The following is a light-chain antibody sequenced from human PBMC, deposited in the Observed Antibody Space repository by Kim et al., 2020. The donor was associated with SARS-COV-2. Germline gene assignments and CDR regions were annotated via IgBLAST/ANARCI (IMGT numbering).Light chain of an antibody. J-gene: IGLJ3*02. V-gene: IGLV1-40*01. Sequence: QSVLTQPPSVSGAPGQRVTISCTGTSSNIGAGYDVHWYQHLPGTAPKLLIYANSNRPSGVPDRFSGSKSDTSASLAITGLQAEDEADYYCQSYDSSLSGSVFGGGTQLTVL. CDR2: ANS. CDR3: QSYDSSLSGSV. CDR1: SSNIGAGYD.